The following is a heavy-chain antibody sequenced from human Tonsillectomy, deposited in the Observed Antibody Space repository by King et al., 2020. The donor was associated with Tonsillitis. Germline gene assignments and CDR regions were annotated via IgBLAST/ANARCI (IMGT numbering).Heavy chain of an antibody. CDR2: IYSSGST. J-gene: IGHJ4*02. D-gene: IGHD3-3*01. Sequence: VQLQESGPGLVKPSETLSLTCTVSGDSISSYYWSWIRQPPGKRLDWIGYIYSSGSTNYNPSLKSRVTISVDMSKNQFSLNLSSVTAADTAVYYCARRGSDFWSAYYFDYWGQGTLVTVSS. V-gene: IGHV4-59*08. CDR1: GDSISSYY. CDR3: ARRGSDFWSAYYFDY.